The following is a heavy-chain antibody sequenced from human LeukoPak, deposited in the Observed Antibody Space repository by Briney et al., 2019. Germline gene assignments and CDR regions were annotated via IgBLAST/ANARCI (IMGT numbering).Heavy chain of an antibody. CDR3: AKKKTYGVGWLQSMGDAFDI. D-gene: IGHD5-24*01. V-gene: IGHV3-23*01. Sequence: GGSLRLSCAASGFTFSSYAMGWVRQAPGKGLEWVSGITGSGGRTYYADSVKGRFTISRDNSKNTLYLQMNSLRAEDTAVYYCAKKKTYGVGWLQSMGDAFDIWGQGTMVTVSS. J-gene: IGHJ3*02. CDR1: GFTFSSYA. CDR2: ITGSGGRT.